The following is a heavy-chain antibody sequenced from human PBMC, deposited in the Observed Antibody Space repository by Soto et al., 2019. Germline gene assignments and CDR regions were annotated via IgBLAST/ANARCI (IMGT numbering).Heavy chain of an antibody. Sequence: ASVKVSCKASGYIFTSYYIHWVRQAPGQGLEWMGWINLFDGSRMFAQSFLGIVTMTRDTSTSTVYMEVSSLRSEDTAVYYCSRGDPGETSPFDHWGQGTRVPVPS. CDR2: INLFDGSR. CDR1: GYIFTSYY. J-gene: IGHJ4*02. V-gene: IGHV1-46*03. D-gene: IGHD3-10*01. CDR3: SRGDPGETSPFDH.